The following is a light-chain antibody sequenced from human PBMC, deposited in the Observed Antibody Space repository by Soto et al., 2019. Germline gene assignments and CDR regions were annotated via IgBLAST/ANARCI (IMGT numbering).Light chain of an antibody. CDR2: GAS. CDR3: QQYNNWPPSIT. CDR1: QSVNIN. J-gene: IGKJ5*01. Sequence: EIVLTQSPATLSVSPGERATLSYRASQSVNINLAWYQQKPGQAPRLLIYGASTRATGIPARFSGSGSGTEFTLTISSLQSEDFAVYYCQQYNNWPPSITFGQGTRLEIK. V-gene: IGKV3-15*01.